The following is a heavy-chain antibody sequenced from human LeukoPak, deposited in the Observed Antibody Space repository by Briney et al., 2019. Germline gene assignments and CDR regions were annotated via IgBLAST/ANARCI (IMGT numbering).Heavy chain of an antibody. J-gene: IGHJ3*02. CDR2: IFSDGST. V-gene: IGHV3-66*01. CDR1: EFTFSDYY. D-gene: IGHD3-10*01. CDR3: ARDAERIRATDGFDI. Sequence: GGSLRLSCAASEFTFSDYYMSWIRQAPGKGLEWVSNIFSDGSTYYADSVKGRFTISRDNSKNTLYLQMNTLRAEDTAVYYCARDAERIRATDGFDIWGQGTMVTVSS.